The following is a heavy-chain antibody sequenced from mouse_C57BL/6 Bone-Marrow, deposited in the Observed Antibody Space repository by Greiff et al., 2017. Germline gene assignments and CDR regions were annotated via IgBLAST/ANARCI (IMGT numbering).Heavy chain of an antibody. V-gene: IGHV14-3*01. CDR3: ALGAQATPYYAMDY. D-gene: IGHD3-2*02. CDR1: GFNIKNTY. CDR2: IDPANGNT. Sequence: VHVKQSVAELVRPGASVKLSCTASGFNIKNTYMHWVKQRPEQGLEWIGRIDPANGNTKYAPKFQGKATITADTSSNTAYLQLSSLTSEDTAIYYCALGAQATPYYAMDYWGQGTSVTVSS. J-gene: IGHJ4*01.